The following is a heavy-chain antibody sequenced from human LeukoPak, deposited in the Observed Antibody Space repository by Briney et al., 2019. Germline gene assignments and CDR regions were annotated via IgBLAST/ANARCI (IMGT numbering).Heavy chain of an antibody. Sequence: PSETLSLTCTVSGGSISSGSYYWSWIRQPAGKGLEWIGRIYTSGSTNYNPSLKSRVTISVDTSKNQFSLKLSSVTAADTAVYYCAREHYYDSSGYYPFDYWGQGTLVTVSS. CDR1: GGSISSGSYY. J-gene: IGHJ4*02. D-gene: IGHD3-22*01. CDR3: AREHYYDSSGYYPFDY. V-gene: IGHV4-61*02. CDR2: IYTSGST.